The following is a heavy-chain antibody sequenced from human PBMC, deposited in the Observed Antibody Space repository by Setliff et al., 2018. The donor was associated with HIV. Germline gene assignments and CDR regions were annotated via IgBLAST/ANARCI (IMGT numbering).Heavy chain of an antibody. V-gene: IGHV1-18*04. J-gene: IGHJ4*02. CDR2: ISVFNGDT. CDR1: GYTFTGYY. CDR3: ARDGEIGPDF. Sequence: ASVKVSCKASGYTFTGYYIHWVRQAPGQGLEWMGWISVFNGDTTYAQNLQGRFTMTSDTSTTTAYMELRNLRSDDTAVYYCARDGEIGPDFWGQGTLVTVSS. D-gene: IGHD3-3*01.